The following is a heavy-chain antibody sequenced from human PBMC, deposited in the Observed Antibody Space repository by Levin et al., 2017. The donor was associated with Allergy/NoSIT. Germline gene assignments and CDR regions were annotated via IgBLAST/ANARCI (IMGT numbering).Heavy chain of an antibody. Sequence: GESLKISCKASGYTFTGYYMHWVRQAPGQGLEWMGRINPNSGGTNYAQKFQGRVTMTRDTSISTAYMELSRLRSDDTAVYYCVIIGITFGGVIVPFSGAFDIWGQGTMVTVSS. D-gene: IGHD3-16*02. J-gene: IGHJ3*02. V-gene: IGHV1-2*06. CDR3: VIIGITFGGVIVPFSGAFDI. CDR2: INPNSGGT. CDR1: GYTFTGYY.